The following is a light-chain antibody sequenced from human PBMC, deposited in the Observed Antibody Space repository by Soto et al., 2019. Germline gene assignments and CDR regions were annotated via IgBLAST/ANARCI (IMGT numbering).Light chain of an antibody. CDR3: QQYYSYPT. CDR2: AAS. Sequence: IRITQSPSSLSASTGDRVTITCRASQGISSYLAWYQQKPGKAPKLLIYAASTLQSGVPSRFSGSGSGTDFTLTISCLQSEDFATYYCQQYYSYPTFGQGTKVDIK. CDR1: QGISSY. V-gene: IGKV1-8*01. J-gene: IGKJ2*01.